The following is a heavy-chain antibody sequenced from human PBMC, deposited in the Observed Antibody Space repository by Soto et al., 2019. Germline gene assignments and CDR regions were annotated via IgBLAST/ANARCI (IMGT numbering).Heavy chain of an antibody. D-gene: IGHD3-22*01. CDR2: IIPIFGTA. CDR1: GDTFSSYA. Sequence: SVKVSCKASGDTFSSYAISWVRQAPGQGLEWMGEIIPIFGTANYAQKFQGRVTITADESTSTAYMELSSLGSEDTAVYYCARDRGPSSGYYPYWFDPWGQGTLVTVSS. J-gene: IGHJ5*02. CDR3: ARDRGPSSGYYPYWFDP. V-gene: IGHV1-69*13.